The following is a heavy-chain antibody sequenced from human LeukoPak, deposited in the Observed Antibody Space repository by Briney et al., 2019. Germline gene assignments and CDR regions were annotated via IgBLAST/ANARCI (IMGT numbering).Heavy chain of an antibody. CDR2: IYYSGST. J-gene: IGHJ6*03. V-gene: IGHV4-59*01. Sequence: SETLSLTCTVSGGSISSYYWSWIRQPPGKGLEWIGYIYYSGSTNYNPSLKSRVTISVDTSKNQFSLKLRSVSAADTAVYYCARVEEGYGSGRRENYYYYYMDVWGKGTTVTISS. CDR1: GGSISSYY. D-gene: IGHD3-10*01. CDR3: ARVEEGYGSGRRENYYYYYMDV.